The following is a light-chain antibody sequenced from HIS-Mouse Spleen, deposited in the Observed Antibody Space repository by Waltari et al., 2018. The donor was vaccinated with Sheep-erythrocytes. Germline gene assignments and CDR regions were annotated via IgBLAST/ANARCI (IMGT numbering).Light chain of an antibody. CDR3: CSYAGSYNHV. Sequence: QSALTQPRSVSGSPGQAVTISCTGTSSDVGGYNYVSWYQQHPGKAPKLMIYDVSNGPSGAPDRFSGSTSGNTASLTISGLQAEYDADYYCCSYAGSYNHVFATGTKVTVL. J-gene: IGLJ1*01. CDR2: DVS. CDR1: SSDVGGYNY. V-gene: IGLV2-11*01.